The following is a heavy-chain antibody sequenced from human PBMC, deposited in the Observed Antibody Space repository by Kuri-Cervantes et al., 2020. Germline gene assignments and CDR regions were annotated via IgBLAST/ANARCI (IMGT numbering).Heavy chain of an antibody. D-gene: IGHD3-10*01. CDR2: IYYSGST. Sequence: SETLSLTCSVSGGSITNYYWTWIRQPPGKGLEWIGYIYYSGSTNYNPSLKSRVTISVDTSKNQFSLRLTSVTAADTAVYYCARGDYYGSLDVWGKGTTVTVSS. V-gene: IGHV4-59*01. J-gene: IGHJ6*04. CDR1: GGSITNYY. CDR3: ARGDYYGSLDV.